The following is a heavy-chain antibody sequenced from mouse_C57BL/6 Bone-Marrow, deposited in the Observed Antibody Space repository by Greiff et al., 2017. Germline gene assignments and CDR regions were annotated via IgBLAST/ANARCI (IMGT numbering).Heavy chain of an antibody. CDR1: GYTFTSYW. CDR3: ARHYDYDGYFDG. V-gene: IGHV1-69*01. D-gene: IGHD2-4*01. CDR2: IDPSDSYT. J-gene: IGHJ1*03. Sequence: QVQLQQSGAELVMPGASVKLSCKASGYTFTSYWMHWVKQRPGQGLAWIGEIDPSDSYTNYNQKFKGKSTLTVDKSSSTAYMQLSSLTSEDSAVYYCARHYDYDGYFDGWGTGTTVTVSS.